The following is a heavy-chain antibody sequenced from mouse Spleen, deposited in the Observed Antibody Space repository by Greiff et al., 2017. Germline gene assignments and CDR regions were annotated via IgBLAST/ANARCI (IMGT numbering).Heavy chain of an antibody. J-gene: IGHJ2*01. CDR2: IYPRSGNT. V-gene: IGHV1-81*01. D-gene: IGHD4-1*01. CDR3: ARGWDGYYFDY. Sequence: QVQLKQSGAELARPGASVKLSCKASGYTFTSYGIIWVKQRTGQGLEWIGEIYPRSGNTYYNEKFKGKATLTADKSSSTAYMELRSLTSEDSAVYFCARGWDGYYFDYWGQGTTLTVSS. CDR1: GYTFTSYG.